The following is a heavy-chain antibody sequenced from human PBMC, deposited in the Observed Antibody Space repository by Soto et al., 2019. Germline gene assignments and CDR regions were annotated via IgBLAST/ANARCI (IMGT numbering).Heavy chain of an antibody. CDR1: GYSFITYW. CDR2: IYPRDSDT. D-gene: IGHD5-18*01. V-gene: IGHV5-51*01. Sequence: PGESLKISCKGSGYSFITYWIGWVRQMPGKGLEWMGIIYPRDSDTRYSPSFEGQVTMSVDKSISTAHLQWSSLKASDTAVYYCAKDAGYSYDELNWFDPWGQGTLVTVSS. CDR3: AKDAGYSYDELNWFDP. J-gene: IGHJ5*02.